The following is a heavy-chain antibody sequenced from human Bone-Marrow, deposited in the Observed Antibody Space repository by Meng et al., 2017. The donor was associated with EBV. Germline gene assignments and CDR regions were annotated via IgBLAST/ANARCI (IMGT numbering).Heavy chain of an antibody. D-gene: IGHD3-10*01. J-gene: IGHJ4*02. CDR1: GGSIRSSNW. CDR2: IFYGGST. V-gene: IGHV4-4*02. Sequence: VTLKEAGPRLVKPSGTLSLTCVFSGGSIRSSNWWSWVRQPPGKGLEWIGEIFYGGSTNYNPSLESRVTISVDKSKNQFSLKLSSVTAADTAVYYCAAGFRELVRSRDYWGQGTLVTVSS. CDR3: AAGFRELVRSRDY.